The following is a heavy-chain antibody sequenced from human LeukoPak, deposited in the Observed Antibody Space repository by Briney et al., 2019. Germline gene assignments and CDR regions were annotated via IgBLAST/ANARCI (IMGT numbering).Heavy chain of an antibody. J-gene: IGHJ5*02. V-gene: IGHV4-34*01. CDR1: GGSFSGYY. D-gene: IGHD2-15*01. Sequence: TSETLSLTCAVYGGSFSGYYWSWIRQPPGKGLEWIGEINHSGSTNYNPSLKSRVTISVDTSKNQFSLKLSSVTAADTAVYYCAKYCSGGSCYSDWAPFDPWGQGTLVTVSS. CDR3: AKYCSGGSCYSDWAPFDP. CDR2: INHSGST.